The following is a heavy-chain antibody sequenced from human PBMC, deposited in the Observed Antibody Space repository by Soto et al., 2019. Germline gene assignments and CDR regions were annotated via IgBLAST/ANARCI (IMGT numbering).Heavy chain of an antibody. V-gene: IGHV1-18*04. D-gene: IGHD5-12*01. CDR1: GYTFTSYG. J-gene: IGHJ4*02. Sequence: QVQLVQSGAEVKKPGASVKVSCKASGYTFTSYGISWVRQAPGQGLEWMGWISAYNGNTNYAQKLQGRVTMTTDTSTSTAYMELRSLRSDATAVYYCPGAPDTGYDRGHPDYWGQGTLVTFSS. CDR3: PGAPDTGYDRGHPDY. CDR2: ISAYNGNT.